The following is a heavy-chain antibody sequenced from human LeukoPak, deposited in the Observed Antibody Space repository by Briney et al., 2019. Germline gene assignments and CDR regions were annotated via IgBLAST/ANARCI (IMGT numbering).Heavy chain of an antibody. Sequence: SETLSLTCTVSGGSISSYYWSWLRQPPGKGLEWIGYIYYSGSTNYNPSLKSRVTISVDTSKNQFSLKLSSVTAADTAVYYCARGRWLQLGAFDIWGQGTMVTVSS. J-gene: IGHJ3*02. CDR2: IYYSGST. D-gene: IGHD5-24*01. V-gene: IGHV4-59*01. CDR1: GGSISSYY. CDR3: ARGRWLQLGAFDI.